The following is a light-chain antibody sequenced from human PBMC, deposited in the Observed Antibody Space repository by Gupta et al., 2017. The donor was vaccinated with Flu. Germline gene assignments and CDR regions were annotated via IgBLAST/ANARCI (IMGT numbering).Light chain of an antibody. Sequence: EIVLTQSPGTLSLSPGQRATLSCRASQSITTNDLAWYQQKPGQAPRLLMFDASSRATGIPDRFSGSGSATDFTLTISRLEPEDFAVYYCQQDGRAPRSFGQGTRLDIE. V-gene: IGKV3-20*01. CDR2: DAS. CDR1: QSITTND. CDR3: QQDGRAPRS. J-gene: IGKJ5*01.